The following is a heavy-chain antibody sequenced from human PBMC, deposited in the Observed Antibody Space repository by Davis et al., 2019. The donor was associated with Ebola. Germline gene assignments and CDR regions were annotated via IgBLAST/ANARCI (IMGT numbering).Heavy chain of an antibody. J-gene: IGHJ6*02. V-gene: IGHV4-59*08. CDR1: GGSISSYY. D-gene: IGHD5-12*01. CDR3: ARHGYSGYDYRGYYYYYYGMDV. CDR2: IYYSGST. Sequence: PSETLSLTCTVSGGSISSYYWSWIRQPPGKGLEWIGYIYYSGSTNYNPSLKSRVTISVDTSKNQFSLKLSSVTAADTAVYYCARHGYSGYDYRGYYYYYYGMDVWGQGTTVTVSS.